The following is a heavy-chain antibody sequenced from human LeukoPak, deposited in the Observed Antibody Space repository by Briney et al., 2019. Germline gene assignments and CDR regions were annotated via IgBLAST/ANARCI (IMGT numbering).Heavy chain of an antibody. V-gene: IGHV1-8*01. D-gene: IGHD6-13*01. J-gene: IGHJ6*02. Sequence: ASVKLSCKASGYTFTSYDINWVRQATGQGLEWMGWMNPNSGNTGYAQKFQGRVTMTRNTSISTAYMELSSLRSEDTAVYYCARGRSGDSSSWYYYYYGMDVWGQGTTVTVSS. CDR3: ARGRSGDSSSWYYYYYGMDV. CDR1: GYTFTSYD. CDR2: MNPNSGNT.